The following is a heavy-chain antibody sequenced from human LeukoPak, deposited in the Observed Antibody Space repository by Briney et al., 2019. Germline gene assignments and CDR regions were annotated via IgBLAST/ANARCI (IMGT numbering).Heavy chain of an antibody. J-gene: IGHJ1*01. CDR2: IKQDGSET. Sequence: GGSLRLSCAASGFTFSSYWMSWVRQAPGKGLEWVANIKQDGSETYYVDSVKGRFTISRDNAKNSLYLQMNSLRAEDTAVYYCARGRYCSSTSCHRSRDFQHWDQGTLVTVSS. CDR3: ARGRYCSSTSCHRSRDFQH. V-gene: IGHV3-7*03. D-gene: IGHD2-2*01. CDR1: GFTFSSYW.